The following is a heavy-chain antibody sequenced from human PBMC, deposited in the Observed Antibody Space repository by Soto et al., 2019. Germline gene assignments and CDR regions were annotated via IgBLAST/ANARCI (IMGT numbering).Heavy chain of an antibody. Sequence: SETLSLTCTVSGGSISDYYWGWIRQPPGKGLEWIGYIYYTGSTNYNPSLKSRVTISVDTSTNRFSLKLRSVTAADTAVYFCARTFCISTSCYDLFDYWSQGTLVTVSS. CDR3: ARTFCISTSCYDLFDY. CDR2: IYYTGST. J-gene: IGHJ4*02. CDR1: GGSISDYY. D-gene: IGHD2-2*01. V-gene: IGHV4-59*01.